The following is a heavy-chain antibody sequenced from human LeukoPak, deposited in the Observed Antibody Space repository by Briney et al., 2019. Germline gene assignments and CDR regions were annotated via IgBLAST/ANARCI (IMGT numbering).Heavy chain of an antibody. J-gene: IGHJ5*02. CDR2: INPNSGGT. Sequence: ASVKVSCKASGYTFTGYYMHWVRQAPGQGLEWMGRINPNSGGTNYAQKFQGRVTMTRDTSISTAYMELGRLRSDDTAVYYCARSGDYSNWFDPWGQGTLVTVSS. CDR3: ARSGDYSNWFDP. V-gene: IGHV1-2*06. D-gene: IGHD4-17*01. CDR1: GYTFTGYY.